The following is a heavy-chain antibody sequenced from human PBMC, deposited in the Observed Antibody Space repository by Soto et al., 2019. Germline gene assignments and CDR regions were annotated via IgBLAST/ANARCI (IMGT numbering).Heavy chain of an antibody. CDR1: GYSFAGYW. J-gene: IGHJ4*02. D-gene: IGHD3-22*01. V-gene: IGHV5-10-1*01. CDR3: ARQIYDSDTGPNFQYYFDS. CDR2: IDPSDSHT. Sequence: VESLKISCKGSGYSFAGYWITWVRQNPWKGLEWMGRIDPSDSHTYYSPSFRGHVTISVTKSITTVFLQWSSLRASDTAMYYFARQIYDSDTGPNFQYYFDSSGQRTPVT.